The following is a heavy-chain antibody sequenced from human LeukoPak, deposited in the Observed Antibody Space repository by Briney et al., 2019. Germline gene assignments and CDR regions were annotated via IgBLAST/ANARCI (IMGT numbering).Heavy chain of an antibody. CDR1: GGSISSSSYY. J-gene: IGHJ4*02. CDR3: VRLNGYSYGYEDY. D-gene: IGHD5-18*01. V-gene: IGHV4-39*01. Sequence: SETLSLTCTVSGGSISSSSYYWGWIRQPPGKGLEWIGSIYYSGSTYYNPSLKSRVTISVDTSKNQFSLKLSSVTAADTAVYYCVRLNGYSYGYEDYWGQGTLVTVSS. CDR2: IYYSGST.